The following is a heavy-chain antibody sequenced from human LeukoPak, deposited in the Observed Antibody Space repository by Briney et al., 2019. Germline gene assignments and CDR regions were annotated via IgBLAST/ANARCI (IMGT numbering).Heavy chain of an antibody. CDR2: IYYSGST. J-gene: IGHJ4*02. CDR3: AIHPDLDSPRRKHYFDY. CDR1: GGSISSSSYY. D-gene: IGHD3/OR15-3a*01. Sequence: SETLSLTCTVSGGSISSSSYYWGWIRQPPGKGLEWIGSIYYSGSTNYNPSLKSRVTISVDTSKNQFSLKLSSVTAADTAVYYCAIHPDLDSPRRKHYFDYWGQGTLVTVSS. V-gene: IGHV4-39*01.